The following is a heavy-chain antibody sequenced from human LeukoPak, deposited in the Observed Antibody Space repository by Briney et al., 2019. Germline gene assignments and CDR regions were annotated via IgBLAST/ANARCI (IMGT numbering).Heavy chain of an antibody. CDR1: GFTFSSYG. Sequence: GGSLRLSCAASGFTFSSYGMHWVRQAPGKGLEWVAVISYDGSNKYYADSVKGRFTISRDNSKNTLYLQMNSLRAEDTAVYYCARAGLYSGSGLDYWGQGTLVTVSS. V-gene: IGHV3-30*03. CDR2: ISYDGSNK. D-gene: IGHD5-12*01. CDR3: ARAGLYSGSGLDY. J-gene: IGHJ4*02.